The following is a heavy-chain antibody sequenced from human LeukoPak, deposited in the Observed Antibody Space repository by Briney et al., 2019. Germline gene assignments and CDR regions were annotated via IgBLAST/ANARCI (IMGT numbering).Heavy chain of an antibody. D-gene: IGHD3-10*01. V-gene: IGHV4-59*08. CDR3: ARGTPWFGELF. J-gene: IGHJ4*02. CDR1: GGSISSYY. CDR2: IYYSGSTT. Sequence: SETLSLTCTVSGGSISSYYWNWIRQPPGMGLEWIGYIYYSGSTTNYNPSLKSRVTISADTSKNQFSLKLSSVTAADTAVYYCARGTPWFGELFWGQGTLVTVSS.